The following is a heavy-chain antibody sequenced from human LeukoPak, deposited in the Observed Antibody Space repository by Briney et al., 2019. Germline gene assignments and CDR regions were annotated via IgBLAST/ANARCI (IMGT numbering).Heavy chain of an antibody. CDR3: ARDLRLKELAYCGGDCLDY. J-gene: IGHJ4*02. CDR2: ISSNGGST. D-gene: IGHD2-21*02. CDR1: GFTFSNYA. V-gene: IGHV3-64*01. Sequence: PGGSLRLSCAASGFTFSNYAMHWVRQAPGKGLEYVSAISSNGGSTYYANSVRGRFTISRDNSKNTLYLQMGSLRAEDIAVYYCARDLRLKELAYCGGDCLDYWGQGTLVTVSS.